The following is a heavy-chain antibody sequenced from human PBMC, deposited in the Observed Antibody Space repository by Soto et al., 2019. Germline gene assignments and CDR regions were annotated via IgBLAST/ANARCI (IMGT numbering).Heavy chain of an antibody. Sequence: EAQLVESGGGLIQPGGSLRLSCAASGSTFSSHWLHWVRQAPGKGLVWVSTISPDGVGTYYADSVKDRFTISRGNAESTLYLQMNSLRVEDTAVYYCLCGADIGGQGILVTVSS. V-gene: IGHV3-74*02. CDR2: ISPDGVGT. CDR3: LCGADI. J-gene: IGHJ4*02. D-gene: IGHD2-15*01. CDR1: GSTFSSHW.